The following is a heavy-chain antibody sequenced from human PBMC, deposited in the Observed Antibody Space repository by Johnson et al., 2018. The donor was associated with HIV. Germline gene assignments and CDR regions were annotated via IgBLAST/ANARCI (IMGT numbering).Heavy chain of an antibody. CDR1: GFTFSNYW. J-gene: IGHJ3*01. CDR2: INWNGGST. V-gene: IGHV3-20*04. CDR3: ATVGLGVGANPL. Sequence: VQLMESGGGLVQPGGSLRLSCAASGFTFSNYWMTWVRQAPGKGLEWVSGINWNGGSTGYADSVKGRFTISRDNAKNSLYLQMNSLRTEDTAVYYCATVGLGVGANPLWGQGTMVTVSS. D-gene: IGHD1-26*01.